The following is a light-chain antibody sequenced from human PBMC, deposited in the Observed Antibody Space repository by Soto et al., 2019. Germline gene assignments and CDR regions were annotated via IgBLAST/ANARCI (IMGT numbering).Light chain of an antibody. V-gene: IGKV2-28*01. CDR2: LAS. Sequence: DIVMTQSPLSLPVTPGEPASISCRSSQSLLYSNGYNYVDWYLQKPGQPPQLLIFLASSRASGFPDRFNGSGSGTDFTLRITTVEDEDVGVYYCMQVLQTPLTFGGGTKLESK. CDR3: MQVLQTPLT. J-gene: IGKJ4*01. CDR1: QSLLYSNGYNY.